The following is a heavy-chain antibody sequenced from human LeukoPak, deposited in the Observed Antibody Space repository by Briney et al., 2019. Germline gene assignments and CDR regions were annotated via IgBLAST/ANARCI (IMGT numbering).Heavy chain of an antibody. Sequence: SETLSLTCAVYGGSFSGYYWSWIRQPPGKRLEWIGEINHSGSTNYNPSLKSRVTISVDTSKNQFSLKLSSVTAADTAVYYCARTGHCSGGSCYSSDYWGQGTLVTVSS. CDR3: ARTGHCSGGSCYSSDY. V-gene: IGHV4-34*01. J-gene: IGHJ4*02. CDR1: GGSFSGYY. CDR2: INHSGST. D-gene: IGHD2-15*01.